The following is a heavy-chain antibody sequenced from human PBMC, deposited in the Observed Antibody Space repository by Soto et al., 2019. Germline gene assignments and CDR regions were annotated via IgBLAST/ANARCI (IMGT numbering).Heavy chain of an antibody. D-gene: IGHD5-12*01. CDR1: GYTFTGYY. V-gene: IGHV1-2*04. Sequence: GASVKVSCKASGYTFTGYYMHWVRQAPGQGLEWMGWINPNSGGTNYAQKFQGWVTMTRDTSISTAYMELSRLRSDDTAVYYCARADPTVYSGYDQKYYFDYWGQGTLVTVSS. CDR2: INPNSGGT. J-gene: IGHJ4*02. CDR3: ARADPTVYSGYDQKYYFDY.